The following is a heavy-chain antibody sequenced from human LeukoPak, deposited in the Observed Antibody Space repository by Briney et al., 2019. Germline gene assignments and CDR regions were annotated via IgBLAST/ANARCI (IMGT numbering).Heavy chain of an antibody. CDR3: ARMGYSCGINWFDP. Sequence: GESLQISCEGSGYSFTSYWIGWVRQMPGKGLEWMGIIYPGDSDTRYSTSFQGQVTISADKSISTAYVQWSSLKASDTAMYCCARMGYSCGINWFDPWGQGTLVTVSS. V-gene: IGHV5-51*01. CDR1: GYSFTSYW. CDR2: IYPGDSDT. J-gene: IGHJ5*02. D-gene: IGHD5-18*01.